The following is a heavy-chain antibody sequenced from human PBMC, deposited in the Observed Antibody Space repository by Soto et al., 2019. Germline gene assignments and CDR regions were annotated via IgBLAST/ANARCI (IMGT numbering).Heavy chain of an antibody. CDR1: GFTFSGSA. CDR3: TRRVGYCSSTSCYLDGFEGMDV. Sequence: PGGSLRLSCAASGFTFSGSAMHWVRQASGKGLEWVGRIRSKANSYATAYAASVKGRFTISRDDSKNTAYLQMNSLKTEDTAVYYCTRRVGYCSSTSCYLDGFEGMDVWGQGTTVTVSS. V-gene: IGHV3-73*01. D-gene: IGHD2-2*01. CDR2: IRSKANSYAT. J-gene: IGHJ6*02.